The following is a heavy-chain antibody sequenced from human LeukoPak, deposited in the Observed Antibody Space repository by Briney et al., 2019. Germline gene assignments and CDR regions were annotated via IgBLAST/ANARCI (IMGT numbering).Heavy chain of an antibody. V-gene: IGHV3-30*18. CDR3: ANGGWYGGRASPDY. J-gene: IGHJ4*02. CDR2: MSYDGTNK. D-gene: IGHD6-19*01. CDR1: GFTFSSYG. Sequence: GGSLRLSCAASGFTFSSYGMHWVRQAPGKGLEWVAVMSYDGTNKFYADSVKGRFTISRDNSKNTVYLQMNSLRAEDTAVYYCANGGWYGGRASPDYWGQGTLVTVSS.